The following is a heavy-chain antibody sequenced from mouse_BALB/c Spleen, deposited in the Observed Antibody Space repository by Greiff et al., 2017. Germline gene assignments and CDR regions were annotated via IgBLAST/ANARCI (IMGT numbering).Heavy chain of an antibody. CDR2: ISTYYGDA. J-gene: IGHJ4*01. CDR3: ARWGGNTGAMDY. CDR1: GYTFTDYA. V-gene: IGHV1S137*01. Sequence: VQLQQSGAELVRPGVSVKISCKGSGYTFTDYAMHWVKQSHAKSLEWIGVISTYYGDASYNQKFKGKATMTVDKSSSTAYMELARLTSEDSAIYYCARWGGNTGAMDYWGQGTSVTVSS. D-gene: IGHD1-1*02.